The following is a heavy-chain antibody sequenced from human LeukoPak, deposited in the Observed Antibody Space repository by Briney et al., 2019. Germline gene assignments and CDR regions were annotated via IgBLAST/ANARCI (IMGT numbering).Heavy chain of an antibody. CDR1: GGSFSGYY. V-gene: IGHV4-34*01. Sequence: SETLSLTCAVYGGSFSGYYWSWIRQPPGKGLEWIGEINHSGSTNYNPSLKSRVTISVDTSKNQFSLKLSSVTAADTAVYYCARDGAGSSSWYVFDYWGQGTLVTVSS. J-gene: IGHJ4*02. CDR3: ARDGAGSSSWYVFDY. CDR2: INHSGST. D-gene: IGHD6-13*01.